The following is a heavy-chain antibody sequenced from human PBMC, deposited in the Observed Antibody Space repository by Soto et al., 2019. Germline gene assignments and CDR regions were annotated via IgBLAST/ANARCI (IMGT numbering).Heavy chain of an antibody. J-gene: IGHJ3*02. CDR1: GGSISSSNW. V-gene: IGHV4-4*02. CDR2: IYHSGST. CDR3: ASVHDYGDYEEAFDI. Sequence: QVQLQESGPGLVKPSGTLSLTCAVSGGSISSSNWWSWVRQPSGKGLEWIGEIYHSGSTNYNPSLKSRVTISVDKSKNQFSLKLSSVTPADTAVNYCASVHDYGDYEEAFDIWGQGTMVTVSS. D-gene: IGHD4-17*01.